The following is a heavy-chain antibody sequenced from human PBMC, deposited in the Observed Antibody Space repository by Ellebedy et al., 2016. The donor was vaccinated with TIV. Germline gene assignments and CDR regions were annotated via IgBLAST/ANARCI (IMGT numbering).Heavy chain of an antibody. D-gene: IGHD4-11*01. Sequence: SGPTLVKPTHTLTLTCTFSGFSLSTSGVGVCWIRQPPGKALEWLALIYWDDDKRYSPSLKSRLTITKDTSKNQVVLTMTNMDPVDTATYYCARMSEYRSFDYWGQGTLVTVSS. V-gene: IGHV2-5*02. CDR1: GFSLSTSGVG. CDR2: IYWDDDK. CDR3: ARMSEYRSFDY. J-gene: IGHJ4*02.